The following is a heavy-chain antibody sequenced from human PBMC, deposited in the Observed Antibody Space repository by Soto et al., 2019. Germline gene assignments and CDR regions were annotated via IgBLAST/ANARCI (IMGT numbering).Heavy chain of an antibody. CDR2: IYYSGST. Sequence: SETLSLTCTVSGGSISSYYWSWIRQPPGKGLEWIGYIYYSGSTNYNPSLKSRVTISLDTSKNQFSLKLSSVTAADTAVYYCARDQGRDGYNSFSLYYYYGMDVWGQGTTVTVSS. CDR1: GGSISSYY. CDR3: ARDQGRDGYNSFSLYYYYGMDV. V-gene: IGHV4-59*01. D-gene: IGHD5-12*01. J-gene: IGHJ6*02.